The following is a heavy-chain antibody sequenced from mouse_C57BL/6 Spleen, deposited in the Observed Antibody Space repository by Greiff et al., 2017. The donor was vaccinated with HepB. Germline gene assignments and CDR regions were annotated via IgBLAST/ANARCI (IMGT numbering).Heavy chain of an antibody. D-gene: IGHD1-1*01. CDR1: GYTFTSYW. CDR3: ARWYYYGSSHYFDY. Sequence: QVQLKQPGAELVMPGASVKLSCKASGYTFTSYWMHWVKQRPGQGLEWIGEIDPSDSYTNYNQKFKGKSTLTVDKSSSTAYMQLSSLTSEDSAVYYCARWYYYGSSHYFDYWGQGTTLTVSS. CDR2: IDPSDSYT. V-gene: IGHV1-69*01. J-gene: IGHJ2*01.